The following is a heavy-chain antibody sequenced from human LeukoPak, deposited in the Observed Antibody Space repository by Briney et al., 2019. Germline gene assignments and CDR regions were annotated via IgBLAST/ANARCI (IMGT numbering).Heavy chain of an antibody. CDR3: ARAEEQWLSYFDY. CDR2: ISSSSSYK. J-gene: IGHJ4*02. V-gene: IGHV3-11*05. CDR1: GYTFSEYY. Sequence: SGGSLRLSCGASGYTFSEYYMGWVRQARGKGREGVSYISSSSSYKKYADSVRGRYTVSRDKDKNSLYLQMNSLRAEDTAVYYCARAEEQWLSYFDYWGQGTLVTVSS. D-gene: IGHD6-19*01.